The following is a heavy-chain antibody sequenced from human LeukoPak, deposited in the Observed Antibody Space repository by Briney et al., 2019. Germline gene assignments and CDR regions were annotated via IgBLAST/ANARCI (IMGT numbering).Heavy chain of an antibody. D-gene: IGHD2-21*01. J-gene: IGHJ4*02. Sequence: ASVKVSCKASGYTFTAQYMHWVRQAPGQGLEWMGWINPNNGDTKYAQSFLGRVTMTRDASTTTAYMELSSLRSDDTAVYFCASYPRSIPTPPFDYWGQGTLVTVSS. V-gene: IGHV1-2*02. CDR2: INPNNGDT. CDR1: GYTFTAQY. CDR3: ASYPRSIPTPPFDY.